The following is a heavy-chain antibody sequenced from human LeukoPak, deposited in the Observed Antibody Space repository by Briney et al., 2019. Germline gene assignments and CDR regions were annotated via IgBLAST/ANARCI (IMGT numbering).Heavy chain of an antibody. J-gene: IGHJ4*02. CDR2: INPNDGDT. V-gene: IGHV1-2*02. CDR1: GYTLTDYY. D-gene: IGHD2-2*01. CDR3: ARANFLYCSSSTCLFDY. Sequence: ASVKVSCKAPGYTLTDYYMHWVRQAPGQGFEWMGWINPNDGDTNYAQKFQGRVTMTRDTSISTAHMEVSRLRSDDTAVYYCARANFLYCSSSTCLFDYWGQGTLVTVSS.